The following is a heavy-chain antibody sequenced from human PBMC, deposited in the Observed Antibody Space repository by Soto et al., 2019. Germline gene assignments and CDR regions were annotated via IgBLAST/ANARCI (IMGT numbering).Heavy chain of an antibody. CDR1: GGSISSYY. CDR2: IYYSGST. V-gene: IGHV4-59*01. CDR3: ARKDYYGMDV. J-gene: IGHJ6*02. Sequence: SETLSLTCTVSGGSISSYYWSWIRQPPGKGLEWIGYIYYSGSTNYNPSLKSRVTISVDTSKNQFSLKLSSVTAAATAVYYCARKDYYGMDVWGQGTTVTVSS.